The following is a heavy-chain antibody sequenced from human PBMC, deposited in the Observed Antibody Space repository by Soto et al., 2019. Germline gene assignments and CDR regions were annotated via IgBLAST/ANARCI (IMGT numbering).Heavy chain of an antibody. CDR3: ATAEVDY. J-gene: IGHJ4*02. CDR1: GFTFGNSW. CDR2: MNSDGSST. Sequence: LRLSCAASGFTFGNSWMHWVRQAPGEGLEWVSRMNSDGSSTNYADSVKGRFTVSRDNAENTLYLQMNSLRAEDTAVYYCATAEVDYWGPGTLDTVSS. V-gene: IGHV3-74*01.